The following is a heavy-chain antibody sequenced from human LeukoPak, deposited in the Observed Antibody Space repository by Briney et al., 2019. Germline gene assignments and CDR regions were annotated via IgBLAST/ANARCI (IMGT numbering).Heavy chain of an antibody. CDR1: GFTFSSYA. CDR3: AKGLVGATVSDY. CDR2: ISGSGGST. J-gene: IGHJ4*02. V-gene: IGHV3-23*01. Sequence: GGSLRLSCTASGFTFSSYAMSWVRQAPGKGLELGSAISGSGGSTYYADSVKGRFTISRDNSKNTLYVQMNSLRAEDTAVYYCAKGLVGATVSDYWGQGTLVTVSS. D-gene: IGHD1-26*01.